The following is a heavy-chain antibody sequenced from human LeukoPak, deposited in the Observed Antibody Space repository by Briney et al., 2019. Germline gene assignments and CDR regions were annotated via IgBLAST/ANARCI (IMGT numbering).Heavy chain of an antibody. CDR1: GFTFSSYA. D-gene: IGHD6-13*01. Sequence: GVSLRLSCEASGFTFSSYAMSWVRQAPGKGLEWVSAISGRGCSTYYAASVKGRFTISRDNSKNTLYLQMNSLRAEDTAVYYCAKTLTTLYSSSWYGDMYYFDYWGQGTLVTVSS. J-gene: IGHJ4*01. CDR2: ISGRGCST. V-gene: IGHV3-23*01. CDR3: AKTLTTLYSSSWYGDMYYFDY.